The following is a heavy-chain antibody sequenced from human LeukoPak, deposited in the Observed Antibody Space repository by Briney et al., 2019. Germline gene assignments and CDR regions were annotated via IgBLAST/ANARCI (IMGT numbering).Heavy chain of an antibody. D-gene: IGHD3-10*01. J-gene: IGHJ4*02. CDR3: ARDPGYGLGVDYGDY. CDR1: GFTVSSNY. CDR2: IHRGGNT. V-gene: IGHV3-66*01. Sequence: PGGSLRLSCAASGFTVSSNYMSWVRQAPGKGLDWVSVIHRGGNTYYADSVKGRFTISRDSSKNTVFLQMDSLRAEDTAVYYCARDPGYGLGVDYGDYWGQGTLVTVSS.